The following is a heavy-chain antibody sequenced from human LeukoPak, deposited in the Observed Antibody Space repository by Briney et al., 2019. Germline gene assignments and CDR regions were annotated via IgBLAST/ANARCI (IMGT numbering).Heavy chain of an antibody. CDR2: IYHSGST. V-gene: IGHV4-30-2*01. Sequence: PSQTLSLTCNVSGGSISSGGYYWSWIRQPPGKGLEWIGYIYHSGSTYYNPSLKSRVTISVDRSKNQFSLKLSSVTAADTAVYYCARDAVAAAAVDYWGQGTLVTVSS. J-gene: IGHJ4*02. CDR1: GGSISSGGYY. CDR3: ARDAVAAAAVDY. D-gene: IGHD6-13*01.